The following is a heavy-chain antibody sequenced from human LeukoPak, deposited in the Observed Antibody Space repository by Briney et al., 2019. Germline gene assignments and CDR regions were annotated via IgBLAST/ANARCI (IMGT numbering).Heavy chain of an antibody. CDR2: ISSSSSTI. V-gene: IGHV3-48*04. CDR3: AKDNRGSGSYYNVDNYMDV. CDR1: GFTFSSYA. D-gene: IGHD3-10*01. Sequence: QPGGSLRLSCAASGFTFSSYAMSWVRQAPGKGLEWVSYISSSSSTIYYADSVKGRFTISRDNSKNSLYLQMNSLRTEDTALYYCAKDNRGSGSYYNVDNYMDVWGKGTTVTVSS. J-gene: IGHJ6*03.